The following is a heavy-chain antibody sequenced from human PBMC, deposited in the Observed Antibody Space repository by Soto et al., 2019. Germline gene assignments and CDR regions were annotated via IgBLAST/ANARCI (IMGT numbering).Heavy chain of an antibody. V-gene: IGHV4-31*03. J-gene: IGHJ4*02. D-gene: IGHD5-18*01. CDR3: ARSGYSYGPNPLLY. CDR1: GGSISSGGYY. Sequence: QVQLQESGPGLVKPSQTLSLTCTVSGGSISSGGYYWSWIRQHPGKGLEWIGYIYYSGSTYYNPSLKSRVTISLATSKNQFSLRLSSVTAADTAVYYCARSGYSYGPNPLLYWGQGTLVTVSS. CDR2: IYYSGST.